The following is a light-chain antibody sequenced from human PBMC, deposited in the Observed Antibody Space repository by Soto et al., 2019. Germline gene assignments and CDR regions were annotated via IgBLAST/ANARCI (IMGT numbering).Light chain of an antibody. J-gene: IGKJ1*01. CDR2: KVS. V-gene: IGKV2-24*01. CDR1: QRLLHSDGHTY. Sequence: DIVMTQTPLSSPVTLGQAASISFRSSQRLLHSDGHTYLSWCQQRPGQPPRLLIYKVSDRLSGVPDRFRGSGAGRDFTLTLSRVEAEDFGIYYCMQATQPDWTFGQGTKLEIK. CDR3: MQATQPDWT.